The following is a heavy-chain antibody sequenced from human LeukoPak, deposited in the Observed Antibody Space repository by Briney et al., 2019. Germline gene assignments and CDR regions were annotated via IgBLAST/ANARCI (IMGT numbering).Heavy chain of an antibody. CDR2: ISSSGGST. CDR1: GFTFSSYV. J-gene: IGHJ4*02. V-gene: IGHV3-23*01. Sequence: GGSLRLSCAASGFTFSSYVMTWVRQAPGKGLEWVSAISSSGGSTYYADSVKGRFTVSRDNSKNTLYLQMNSLRAEDTALYYCAKAHDLGLWGQGTLVTISS. CDR3: AKAHDLGL. D-gene: IGHD3/OR15-3a*01.